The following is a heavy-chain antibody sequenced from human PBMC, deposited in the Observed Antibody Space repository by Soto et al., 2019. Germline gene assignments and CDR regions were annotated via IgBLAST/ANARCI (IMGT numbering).Heavy chain of an antibody. CDR3: ARAYCVGDCYSRGDYYFDY. D-gene: IGHD2-21*02. J-gene: IGHJ4*02. V-gene: IGHV4-34*01. CDR2: INHSGST. Sequence: PPGKGLEWIGEINHSGSTNYNPSLKSRVTISVDTSKNQFSLKLSSVTAADTAVYYCARAYCVGDCYSRGDYYFDYWGKGTLVTSP.